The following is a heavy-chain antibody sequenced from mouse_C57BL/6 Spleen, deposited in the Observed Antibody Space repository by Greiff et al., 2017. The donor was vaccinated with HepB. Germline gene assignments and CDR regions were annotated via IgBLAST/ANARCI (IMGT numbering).Heavy chain of an antibody. CDR3: ARRAYGSSYYFDY. CDR1: GYAFSSYW. D-gene: IGHD1-1*01. J-gene: IGHJ2*01. CDR2: IYPGDGDT. Sequence: QVQLQQSGAELVKPGASVKISCKASGYAFSSYWMNWVKQRPGKGLEWIGQIYPGDGDTNYNGKFKGKATLTTDESSSTAYMKLSSLTSEDSAVYFCARRAYGSSYYFDYWGQGTTLTVSS. V-gene: IGHV1-80*01.